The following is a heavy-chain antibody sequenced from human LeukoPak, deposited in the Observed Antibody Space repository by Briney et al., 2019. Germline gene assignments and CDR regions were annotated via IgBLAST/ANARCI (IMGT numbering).Heavy chain of an antibody. CDR3: AKDRAPLLWFGELFAY. V-gene: IGHV3-30*18. CDR1: GFTFSSYA. Sequence: GGSLRLSCAASGFTFSSYAMSWVRQAPGKGLEWVALISYDGSNKYYADSVKGRFTISRDNSKNTLYLQMNSLTAEDTAVYYCAKDRAPLLWFGELFAYWGQGTLLTVSS. J-gene: IGHJ4*02. D-gene: IGHD3-10*01. CDR2: ISYDGSNK.